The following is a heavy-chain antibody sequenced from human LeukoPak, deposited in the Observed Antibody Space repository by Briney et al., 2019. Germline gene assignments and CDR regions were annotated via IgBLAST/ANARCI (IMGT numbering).Heavy chain of an antibody. Sequence: SETLSLTCTVSGGSISSYYWSWIRQLPGKGLEWIGYIYYSGSTNYNPSLKSRVTISVDTSKNQFSLKLSSVTAADTAVYYCARGVSSSGWAFDYWGQGTLVTVSS. CDR1: GGSISSYY. J-gene: IGHJ4*02. D-gene: IGHD6-19*01. V-gene: IGHV4-59*01. CDR3: ARGVSSSGWAFDY. CDR2: IYYSGST.